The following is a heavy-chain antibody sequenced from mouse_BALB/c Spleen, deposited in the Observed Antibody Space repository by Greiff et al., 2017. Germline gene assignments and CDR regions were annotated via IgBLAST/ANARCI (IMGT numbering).Heavy chain of an antibody. CDR1: GYAFTNYL. Sequence: VKLQQSGAELVRPGTSVKVSCKASGYAFTNYLIEWVKQRPGQGLEWIGVINPGSGGTNYNEKFKGKATLTADKSSSTAYMQLSSLTSDDSAVDFCAISLWPGAMDYWGQGTSVTVSS. J-gene: IGHJ4*01. D-gene: IGHD1-1*02. V-gene: IGHV1-54*03. CDR2: INPGSGGT. CDR3: AISLWPGAMDY.